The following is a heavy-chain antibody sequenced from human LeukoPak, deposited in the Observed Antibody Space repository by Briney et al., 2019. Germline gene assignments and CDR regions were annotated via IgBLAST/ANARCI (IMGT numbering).Heavy chain of an antibody. CDR1: GYTFSSYY. D-gene: IGHD3-22*01. CDR3: ARADSTGYQDG. Sequence: AAVKVSRQASGYTFSSYYINWVRQAPGQGPERMGWMNPNSGNTGYALKFQGRVTMTRNTSISTAYMELSSLTFEDTAIYYCARADSTGYQDGWGQRTLLSVSS. CDR2: MNPNSGNT. V-gene: IGHV1-8*01. J-gene: IGHJ4*02.